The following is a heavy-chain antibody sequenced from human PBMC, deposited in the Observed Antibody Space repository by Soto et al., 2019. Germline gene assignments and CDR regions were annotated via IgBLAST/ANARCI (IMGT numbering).Heavy chain of an antibody. J-gene: IGHJ5*02. V-gene: IGHV4-59*01. CDR3: ARYAAAPGNWFDP. D-gene: IGHD6-13*01. Sequence: SETLSLTCPVSGGSISSYYWSWIRQPPGKGLEWIGYIYYSGSTNYNPSLKSRVTISVDTSKNQFSLKLSSVTAADTAVYYCARYAAAPGNWFDPWGQGTLVTVPQ. CDR1: GGSISSYY. CDR2: IYYSGST.